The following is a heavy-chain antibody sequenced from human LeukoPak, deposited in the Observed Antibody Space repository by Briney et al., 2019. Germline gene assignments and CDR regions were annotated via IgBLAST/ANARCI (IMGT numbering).Heavy chain of an antibody. CDR3: AKDSGNRDNWFDP. V-gene: IGHV3-23*01. J-gene: IGHJ5*02. Sequence: GGSLRLSCAASGFAFSSYAMTWVRQALEKGLEWVSHISGSGASTYYADSVKGRFTISRDNSKNTLYLQMNSLRAEDTAVYYCAKDSGNRDNWFDPWGQGTLVTVSS. CDR1: GFAFSSYA. CDR2: ISGSGAST. D-gene: IGHD1-14*01.